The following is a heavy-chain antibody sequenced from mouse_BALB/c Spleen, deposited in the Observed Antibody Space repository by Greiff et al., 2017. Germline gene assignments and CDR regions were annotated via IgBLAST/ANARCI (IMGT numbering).Heavy chain of an antibody. D-gene: IGHD1-1*01. CDR1: GFNIKDYY. CDR3: ASYYGSSLDY. Sequence: VQLQQSGAELVRPGALVKLSCKASGFNIKDYYMHWVKQRPVQGLEWIGWIDPENGNTIYDPKFQGKASITADTSSNTAYLQLSSLTSEDTAVYYCASYYGSSLDYWGQGTTLTVSS. CDR2: IDPENGNT. V-gene: IGHV14-1*02. J-gene: IGHJ2*01.